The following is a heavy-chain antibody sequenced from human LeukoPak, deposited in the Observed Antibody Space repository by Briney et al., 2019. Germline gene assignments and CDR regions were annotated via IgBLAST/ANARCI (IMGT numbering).Heavy chain of an antibody. D-gene: IGHD3-22*01. Sequence: GASMKVSCNTSGYTFTDYYIHWVRQAPAQGLEWMGWINPKSGVTNYAQNFQDRVTLTSDTSISTAYMDLSGLTSGDTAVYYCARALGNYYDSTVYQAYWGQGHLVTVSS. V-gene: IGHV1-2*02. CDR3: ARALGNYYDSTVYQAY. CDR2: INPKSGVT. CDR1: GYTFTDYY. J-gene: IGHJ4*02.